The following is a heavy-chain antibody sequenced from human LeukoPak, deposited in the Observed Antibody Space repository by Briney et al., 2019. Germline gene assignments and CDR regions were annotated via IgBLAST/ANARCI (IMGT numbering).Heavy chain of an antibody. J-gene: IGHJ4*02. V-gene: IGHV3-21*01. Sequence: PGGSLRLSCAVSGLTLSNVWMNWVRQAPGKGLEWVSSISSSSSYIYYADSVKGRFTISRDNAKNSLYLQMNSLRAEDTAVYYCARDHIAAAGLFDYWGQGTLVTVSS. CDR2: ISSSSSYI. D-gene: IGHD6-13*01. CDR3: ARDHIAAAGLFDY. CDR1: GLTLSNVW.